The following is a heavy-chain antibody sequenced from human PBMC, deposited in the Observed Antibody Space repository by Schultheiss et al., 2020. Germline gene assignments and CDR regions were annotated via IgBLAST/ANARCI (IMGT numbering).Heavy chain of an antibody. CDR2: ISWNSGSI. Sequence: GGSLRLSCAASGFTFDDYAMHWVRQAPGKGLEWVSGISWNSGSIGYADSVKGRFTISRDNAKNTLYLQMNSLRAEDTAVYYCAREEGGYMHNDYYYYYGMDVWGQGTTVTVSS. V-gene: IGHV3-9*01. D-gene: IGHD5-12*01. CDR1: GFTFDDYA. J-gene: IGHJ6*02. CDR3: AREEGGYMHNDYYYYYGMDV.